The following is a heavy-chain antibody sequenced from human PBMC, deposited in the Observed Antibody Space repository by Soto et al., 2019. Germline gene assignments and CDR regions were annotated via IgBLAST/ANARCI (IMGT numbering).Heavy chain of an antibody. CDR3: TRWNGFGDS. D-gene: IGHD1-1*01. J-gene: IGHJ4*02. V-gene: IGHV3-23*01. CDR2: FTGGHGKT. CDR1: GFSIPDYG. Sequence: EVQLLESGGGSVQPGGYLKLCCGVSGFSIPDYGVTWVRQPPGKGLEWVSGFTGGHGKTFYADSVRGRFTLSREDSRNTVYLQMDSLRVEDTAVYYCTRWNGFGDSWGQGTLVTVAS.